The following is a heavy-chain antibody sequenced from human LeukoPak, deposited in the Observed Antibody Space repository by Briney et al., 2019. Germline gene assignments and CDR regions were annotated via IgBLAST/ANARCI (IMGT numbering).Heavy chain of an antibody. V-gene: IGHV3-30-3*01. J-gene: IGHJ4*02. CDR2: ISYDGSNK. Sequence: GGSLRLSCAASGFTFSSYAMHWVRQAPGKGLEWVAVISYDGSNKCYADSVKGRFTISRDNSKNTLYLQMNSLRAEDTAVYYCARDREAAAAPQGSWYFDYWGQGTLVTVSS. CDR3: ARDREAAAAPQGSWYFDY. D-gene: IGHD6-13*01. CDR1: GFTFSSYA.